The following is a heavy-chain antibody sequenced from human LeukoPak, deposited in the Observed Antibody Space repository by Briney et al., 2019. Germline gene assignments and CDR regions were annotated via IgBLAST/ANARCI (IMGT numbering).Heavy chain of an antibody. J-gene: IGHJ4*03. CDR1: GGSFSLYY. V-gene: IGHV4-34*01. Sequence: SETLSLTCAVYGGSFSLYYWSWIRQSPGKGLEWIAEIDHRGDTNYNPSVKSRVTISVDTSKNQFSLKVRSLSAADTAVYYCARGATISETGYFDFWGQGTLVTVSS. CDR2: IDHRGDT. D-gene: IGHD5-24*01. CDR3: ARGATISETGYFDF.